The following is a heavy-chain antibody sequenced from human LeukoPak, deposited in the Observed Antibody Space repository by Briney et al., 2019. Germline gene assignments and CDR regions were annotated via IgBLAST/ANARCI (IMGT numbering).Heavy chain of an antibody. J-gene: IGHJ4*02. CDR1: GFTFRTSG. D-gene: IGHD1-26*01. Sequence: GGSLRLSRAASGFTFRTSGMNWVRQAPGKGLEWVSYISSSGTTISYAQSVKGRFTITRDNAQNSLTLHMNTLRADDTAVYYCAKDGGTHFDYWGQGTLVTVSS. V-gene: IGHV3-48*01. CDR3: AKDGGTHFDY. CDR2: ISSSGTTI.